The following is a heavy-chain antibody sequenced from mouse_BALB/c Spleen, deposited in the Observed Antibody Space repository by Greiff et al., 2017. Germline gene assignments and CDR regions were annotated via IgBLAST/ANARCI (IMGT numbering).Heavy chain of an antibody. CDR3: ARALYGSSYD. V-gene: IGHV3-6*02. J-gene: IGHJ2*01. CDR2: ISYDGSN. D-gene: IGHD1-1*01. Sequence: VQLKQSGPGLVKPSQSLSLTCSVTGYSITSGYYWNWIRQFPGNKLEWMGYISYDGSNNYNPSLKNRISITRDTSKNQFFLKLNSVTTEDTATYYCARALYGSSYDWGQGTTLTVSS. CDR1: GYSITSGYY.